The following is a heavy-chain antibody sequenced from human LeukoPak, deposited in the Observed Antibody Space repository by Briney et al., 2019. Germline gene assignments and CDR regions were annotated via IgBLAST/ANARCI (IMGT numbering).Heavy chain of an antibody. J-gene: IGHJ4*02. V-gene: IGHV3-7*01. CDR3: ASSHDSSGND. CDR1: GISLSIYW. Sequence: PGGSLRLSCVASGISLSIYWMAGVRQAPGKALEWVANIKYDGPHKFYADSVKGRFTISRDNAKNSLFLEMNSLTADDTAVYFCASSHDSSGNDWGQGTLVTVSS. CDR2: IKYDGPHK. D-gene: IGHD3-22*01.